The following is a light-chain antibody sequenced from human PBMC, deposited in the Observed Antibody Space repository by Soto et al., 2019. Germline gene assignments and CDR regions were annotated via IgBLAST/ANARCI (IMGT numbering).Light chain of an antibody. J-gene: IGKJ1*01. V-gene: IGKV3-20*01. CDR1: QSVSSSY. CDR3: QQYGSSRT. CDR2: GAS. Sequence: ESVLTDSPGTLSLAPGERATLSCRASQSVSSSYLAWYQQKPGQAPRLLIYGASSRATGIPDRFSGSGSGTDFTLTISRLEPEDFAVYYCQQYGSSRTFGQATKV.